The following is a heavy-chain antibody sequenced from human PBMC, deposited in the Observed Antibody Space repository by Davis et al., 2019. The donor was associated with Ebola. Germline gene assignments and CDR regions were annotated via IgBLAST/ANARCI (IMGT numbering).Heavy chain of an antibody. CDR1: GFTFSAHA. D-gene: IGHD2-21*01. CDR3: ASREVGQHNLF. CDR2: IGLQHDT. J-gene: IGHJ1*01. Sequence: PGGSLRLFCAASGFTFSAHAMYWARQAPGKGLEWVSIIGLQHDTYYPDSVKGRFTISRDNSKNTIYLQMSSLRADDTGMYYCASREVGQHNLFWGQGTLVTVSS. V-gene: IGHV3-23*01.